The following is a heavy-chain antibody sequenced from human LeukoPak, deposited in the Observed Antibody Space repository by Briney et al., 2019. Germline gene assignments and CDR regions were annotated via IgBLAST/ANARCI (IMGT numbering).Heavy chain of an antibody. CDR2: IYYSGST. J-gene: IGHJ4*02. Sequence: PSETLSLTCTVSSGPLSSYFWSWIRQPPGKGLEWIAYIYYSGSTNYNPSLKSRVTISVDTSKNQFSLKLSSVTAADTAVYYCARQPSSWFTSFDSWGQGTLVTVSS. V-gene: IGHV4-59*01. D-gene: IGHD6-13*01. CDR3: ARQPSSWFTSFDS. CDR1: SGPLSSYF.